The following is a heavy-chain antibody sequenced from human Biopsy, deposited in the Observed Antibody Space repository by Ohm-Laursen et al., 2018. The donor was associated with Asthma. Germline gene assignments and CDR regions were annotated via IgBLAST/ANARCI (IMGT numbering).Heavy chain of an antibody. D-gene: IGHD3-3*01. V-gene: IGHV3-30*18. CDR2: ISYDGSNK. J-gene: IGHJ6*02. Sequence: SLRLSCAASGFTFSSYGMYWVRQAPGKGLEWVAVISYDGSNKYYADSVKGRFTISRDNSKNTLYLQMNSLRAEDTAVYYCAKDTEGRYDFWSGLSYNYYGMDVWGQGTLVTVSS. CDR3: AKDTEGRYDFWSGLSYNYYGMDV. CDR1: GFTFSSYG.